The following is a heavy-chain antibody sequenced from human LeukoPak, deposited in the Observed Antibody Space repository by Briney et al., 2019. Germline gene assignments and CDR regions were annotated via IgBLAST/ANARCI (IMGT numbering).Heavy chain of an antibody. Sequence: SETLSLTCTVSSYSISSGYYWGWIRQPPGKGLEWIGKIYHSGTTHFNPSLKSRVTISVDTSKNQFSLNLIYVTAADTAVYYCARDDMDAFDIWGQGTMVTVSS. CDR3: ARDDMDAFDI. D-gene: IGHD2-15*01. CDR1: SYSISSGYY. V-gene: IGHV4-38-2*02. J-gene: IGHJ3*02. CDR2: IYHSGTT.